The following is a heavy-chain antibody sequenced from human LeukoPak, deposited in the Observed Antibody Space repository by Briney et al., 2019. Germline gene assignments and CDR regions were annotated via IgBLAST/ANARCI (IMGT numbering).Heavy chain of an antibody. Sequence: GGSLRLSCTVSGFTFTDYYMSWVRQAPGKGLEWVSYISSSGSMLHYADSVEGRFTISRDNAKNSLYLQMNSLRAEDTAVYYCARDHNWGFDYWGQGALVTVSS. J-gene: IGHJ4*02. CDR1: GFTFTDYY. D-gene: IGHD7-27*01. CDR3: ARDHNWGFDY. V-gene: IGHV3-11*04. CDR2: ISSSGSML.